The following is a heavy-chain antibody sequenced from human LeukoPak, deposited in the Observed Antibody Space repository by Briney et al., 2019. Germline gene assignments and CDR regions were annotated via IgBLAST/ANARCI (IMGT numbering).Heavy chain of an antibody. CDR1: GYSISSGSYY. Sequence: PSETLSLTCTVSGYSISSGSYYWSWIRQPAGKGLEWIGRIYTSGSTNYNPSLKSRVTISVDTSKNQFSLKLSSVTAADTAVYYCARENYDFWSGYYFSPWGQGTLVTVSS. D-gene: IGHD3-3*01. CDR3: ARENYDFWSGYYFSP. J-gene: IGHJ5*02. V-gene: IGHV4-61*02. CDR2: IYTSGST.